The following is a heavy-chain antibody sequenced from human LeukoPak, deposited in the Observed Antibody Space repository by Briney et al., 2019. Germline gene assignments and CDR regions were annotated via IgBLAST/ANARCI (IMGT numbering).Heavy chain of an antibody. V-gene: IGHV4-30-2*01. CDR1: GGSISSGGYY. D-gene: IGHD3-10*01. Sequence: PSETLSLTCTVSGGSISSGGYYWSWIRQPPGKGLEWIGYIYHSGSTYYNPSLKSRVTISVDRSKNQFSLKLSSVTAADTAVYYCARETLDGTGFDYWGQGTLVTVSS. CDR2: IYHSGST. CDR3: ARETLDGTGFDY. J-gene: IGHJ4*02.